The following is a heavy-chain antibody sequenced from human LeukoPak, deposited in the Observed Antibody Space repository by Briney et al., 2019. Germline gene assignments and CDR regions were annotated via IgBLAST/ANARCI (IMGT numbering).Heavy chain of an antibody. Sequence: PSETLSLTCAVSGGSISSGGYSWGWIRQPPGKGLEWIGRIYYSGSTYYNPSLKSRVTISVDTSKNQFSLKLSSVTAADTAVYYCARRHSPLVEVVVAATRGDWFDPWGQGTLVTVSS. V-gene: IGHV4-39*01. CDR2: IYYSGST. CDR3: ARRHSPLVEVVVAATRGDWFDP. CDR1: GGSISSGGYS. D-gene: IGHD2-15*01. J-gene: IGHJ5*02.